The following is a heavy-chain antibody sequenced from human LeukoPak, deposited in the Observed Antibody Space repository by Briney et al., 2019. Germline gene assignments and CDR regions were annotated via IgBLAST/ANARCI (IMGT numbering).Heavy chain of an antibody. CDR2: IYYSGST. V-gene: IGHV4-59*08. Sequence: SETLSLTCTVSGGSISSYYWSWIRQPPRKGLEWIGYIYYSGSTNYNHSLKSRVTISVDTSKNQFSLQLSSVTAADTAVYYCARHPEYSSSWYYDNWFDPWGQGTLVTVSS. CDR3: ARHPEYSSSWYYDNWFDP. D-gene: IGHD6-13*01. J-gene: IGHJ5*02. CDR1: GGSISSYY.